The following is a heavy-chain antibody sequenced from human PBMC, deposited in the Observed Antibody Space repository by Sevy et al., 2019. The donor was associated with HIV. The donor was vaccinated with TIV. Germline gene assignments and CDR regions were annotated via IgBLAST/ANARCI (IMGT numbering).Heavy chain of an antibody. V-gene: IGHV3-33*01. CDR2: IWYDGSNK. CDR3: AREGIAVAGIGYYFDY. Sequence: GGSLRLSCAASGFTFSSYGMRWVRQAPGKGLEWVAIIWYDGSNKKYADSVKGRFSISRDNSKNTLYLQMNSLRAEDTAVYYCAREGIAVAGIGYYFDYWGQGTLVTVSS. D-gene: IGHD6-19*01. J-gene: IGHJ4*02. CDR1: GFTFSSYG.